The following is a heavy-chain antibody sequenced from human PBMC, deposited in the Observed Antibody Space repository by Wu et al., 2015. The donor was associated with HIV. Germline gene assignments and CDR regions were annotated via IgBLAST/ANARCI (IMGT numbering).Heavy chain of an antibody. J-gene: IGHJ4*02. D-gene: IGHD1-26*01. Sequence: QVQLVQSGAEVKKPGASVKVSCKASGYTFTDFFIHWVRQAPGQGLEWMGWVSPNTGGTNYAQKFQGRVTMTRDTSIXTAYIELTGLRSDDTAAYYCATGSYADFDSWGLGTLVTVSS. CDR3: ATGSYADFDS. CDR1: GYTFTDFF. V-gene: IGHV1-2*02. CDR2: VSPNTGGT.